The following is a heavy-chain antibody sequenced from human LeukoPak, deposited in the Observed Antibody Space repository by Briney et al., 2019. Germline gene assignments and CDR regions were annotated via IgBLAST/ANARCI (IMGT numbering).Heavy chain of an antibody. J-gene: IGHJ4*02. V-gene: IGHV3-48*03. D-gene: IGHD3-16*01. Sequence: GGSLRLSCAASGFTFSNYEMNWVRQAPGKGLEWVSYSSSSGSTIYYTDSMKGRFTISRDDAKNSLYLQMNSLRAEDTAIYYCARDRGTYWGQGTLVTVSS. CDR2: SSSSGSTI. CDR1: GFTFSNYE. CDR3: ARDRGTY.